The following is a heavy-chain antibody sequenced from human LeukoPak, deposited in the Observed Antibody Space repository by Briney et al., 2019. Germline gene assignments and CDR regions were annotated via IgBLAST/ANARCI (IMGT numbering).Heavy chain of an antibody. J-gene: IGHJ5*02. CDR3: AGSSHQRNWFDP. D-gene: IGHD1-26*01. V-gene: IGHV1-46*01. Sequence: GGSLRLSCAASGFTFSRYEMNWVRQAPGQGLEWMGIVHSSGGVIKYAQEFQDRLTVTRDTSTSTIYMELSSLRSEDTAVYYCAGSSHQRNWFDPWGQGTLVIVSS. CDR2: VHSSGGVI. CDR1: GFTFSRYE.